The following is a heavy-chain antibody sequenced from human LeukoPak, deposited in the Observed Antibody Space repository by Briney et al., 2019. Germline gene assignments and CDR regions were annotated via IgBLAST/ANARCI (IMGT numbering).Heavy chain of an antibody. CDR1: GGTLSSQS. V-gene: IGHV1-69*05. D-gene: IGHD3-3*01. CDR3: ARVSPYYDFWSGYYTESPYYMDV. Sequence: GSSVTVSRKDSGGTLSSQSIRRVRQAPGQALEWMEGIIPIFGTANYAQKFQGRVTITTDESTSTAYMELSSLRSEDTAVCYCARVSPYYDFWSGYYTESPYYMDVWGKGTTVTVSS. J-gene: IGHJ6*03. CDR2: IIPIFGTA.